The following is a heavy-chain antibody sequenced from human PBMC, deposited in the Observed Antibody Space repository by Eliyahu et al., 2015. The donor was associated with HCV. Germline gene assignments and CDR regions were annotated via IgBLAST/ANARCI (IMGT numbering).Heavy chain of an antibody. CDR3: GYYYVGWLDP. CDR1: SSG. D-gene: IGHD3-16*01. Sequence: SSGMHWVRQAPGKGLEWVAVIWYDGNNKYYVDSVKGRFTISRDNSKNTLYLQMNSLRAEDTALYPRGYYYVGWLDPWGQGTLVTVSS. J-gene: IGHJ5*02. CDR2: IWYDGNNK. V-gene: IGHV3-33*01.